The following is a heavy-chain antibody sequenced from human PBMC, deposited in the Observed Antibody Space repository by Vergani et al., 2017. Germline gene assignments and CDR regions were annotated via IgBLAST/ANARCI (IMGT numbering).Heavy chain of an antibody. Sequence: QVKLQESGPGLVKPSETLSLTCTVSGASVNSYYWSWIRQPPGKELEWIGYMYHSGSTNYNPSLETRVTISGDTSKNQFSLKLNSVTAADTAVYYCGRVADFYGLGSRLLDLWGQGREVTVSS. V-gene: IGHV4-59*02. J-gene: IGHJ5*02. CDR1: GASVNSYY. D-gene: IGHD3-10*01. CDR2: MYHSGST. CDR3: GRVADFYGLGSRLLDL.